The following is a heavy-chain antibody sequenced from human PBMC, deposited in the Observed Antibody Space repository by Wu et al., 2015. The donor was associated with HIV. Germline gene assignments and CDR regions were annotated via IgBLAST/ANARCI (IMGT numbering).Heavy chain of an antibody. CDR2: INDDTGDT. J-gene: IGHJ4*02. V-gene: IGHV1-2*02. CDR1: GYTFTGYY. D-gene: IGHD1-1*01. CDR3: VRRQNWNLNNYHFDY. Sequence: QVQLVQSGAEVKKPGASVNVSCKASGYTFTGYYMHWVRQAPGQGLEWMGWINDDTGDTKYAQRFQGRVTMTRDTSISTAYMELRRLTSDDLAVYYCVRRQNWNLNNYHFDYWGQGTLVTVSS.